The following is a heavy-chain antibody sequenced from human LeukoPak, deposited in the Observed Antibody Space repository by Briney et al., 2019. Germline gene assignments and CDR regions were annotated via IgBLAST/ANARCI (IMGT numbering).Heavy chain of an antibody. CDR3: AKSITMVRGAPRAFDI. V-gene: IGHV4-34*01. CDR2: INHSGST. J-gene: IGHJ3*02. Sequence: SETPSLTCAVYGGSFSKYYWSWIRQPPGKGLEWIEEINHSGSTNYNPSLKSRVTISVDTSKNQISLRLSSVTAADTAVYYCAKSITMVRGAPRAFDIWGQGTMVTVSS. D-gene: IGHD3-10*01. CDR1: GGSFSKYY.